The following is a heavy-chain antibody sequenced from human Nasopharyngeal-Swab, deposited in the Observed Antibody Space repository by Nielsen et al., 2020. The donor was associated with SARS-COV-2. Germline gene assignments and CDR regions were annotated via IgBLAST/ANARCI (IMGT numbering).Heavy chain of an antibody. Sequence: WIRQPPGKGLEWVSSISSSSSYIYYADSVKGRFTISRDNAKNSLYLQMNSLRAEDTAVYCCARDHGDYGAFDIWGQGTMVTVSS. CDR3: ARDHGDYGAFDI. V-gene: IGHV3-21*01. J-gene: IGHJ3*02. D-gene: IGHD4-17*01. CDR2: ISSSSSYI.